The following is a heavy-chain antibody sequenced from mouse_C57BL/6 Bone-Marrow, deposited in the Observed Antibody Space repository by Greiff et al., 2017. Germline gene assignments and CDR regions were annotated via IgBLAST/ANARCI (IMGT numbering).Heavy chain of an antibody. J-gene: IGHJ3*01. V-gene: IGHV1-59*01. Sequence: QVQLQQSGAELVRPGTSVKLSCKASGYTFTSYWMHWVKQRPGQGLEWIGVIDPSDSYTNYNQKFKGKATLTVDTSSSTAYMQLSSLTSEDSAVYYCASRAYWGQGTLVTVSA. CDR3: ASRAY. CDR2: IDPSDSYT. CDR1: GYTFTSYW.